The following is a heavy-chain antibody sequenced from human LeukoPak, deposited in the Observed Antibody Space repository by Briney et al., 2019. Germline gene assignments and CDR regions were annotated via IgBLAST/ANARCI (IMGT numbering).Heavy chain of an antibody. CDR1: GFTFSSYA. Sequence: GGSLRLSCAASGFTFSSYAMSWVRQAPGKGLEWVSXISGXGXXTYYADSVKGRFTISRDNSKNTLYLQMNSLRAEDTAVYYCATEEGXXXXXXSFDYWGQGTLVXVSS. J-gene: IGHJ4*02. CDR2: ISGXGXXT. V-gene: IGHV3-23*01. CDR3: ATEEGXXXXXXSFDY.